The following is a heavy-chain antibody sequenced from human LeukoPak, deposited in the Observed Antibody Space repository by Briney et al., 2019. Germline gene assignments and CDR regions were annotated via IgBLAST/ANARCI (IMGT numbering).Heavy chain of an antibody. CDR3: ARLPVDAFDI. CDR1: GYTFTSNY. V-gene: IGHV1-46*01. CDR2: ISPSGGST. J-gene: IGHJ3*02. Sequence: ASVKVSCKAFGYTFTSNYMHWVRQAPGQGPEWMGVISPSGGSTTYAQKFQGRVTLTRDMSTSTDYLELSSLRSEDTAVYYCARLPVDAFDIWGQGTMVTVSS.